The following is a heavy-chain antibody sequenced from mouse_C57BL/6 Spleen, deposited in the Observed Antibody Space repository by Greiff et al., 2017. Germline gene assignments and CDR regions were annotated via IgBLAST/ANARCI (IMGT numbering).Heavy chain of an antibody. CDR1: GYAFSSYW. J-gene: IGHJ2*01. CDR3: AREGDGYYDFDY. D-gene: IGHD2-3*01. Sequence: VQLQQSGAELVKPGASVKISCKASGYAFSSYWMNWVKQRPGKGLEWIGQIYPGDGDTNYNGKFKGKATLTADKSSSTAYMQLSSLTSEDSAVYFCAREGDGYYDFDYWGQGTTLTVSS. CDR2: IYPGDGDT. V-gene: IGHV1-80*01.